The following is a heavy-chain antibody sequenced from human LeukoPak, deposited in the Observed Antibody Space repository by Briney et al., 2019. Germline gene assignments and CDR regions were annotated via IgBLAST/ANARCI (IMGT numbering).Heavy chain of an antibody. CDR3: ASPSSVYWGAFDI. CDR1: GYTFTSYY. V-gene: IGHV1-46*01. J-gene: IGHJ3*02. CDR2: INTSGGST. Sequence: GASVKVSCKASGYTFTSYYMHWVRQAPGQGLEWMGIINTSGGSTSYAQKFQGRVTMTRDTSTSTVYMKLSSLRSDDTAMYYCASPSSVYWGAFDIWGQGTMVTVSS. D-gene: IGHD3-22*01.